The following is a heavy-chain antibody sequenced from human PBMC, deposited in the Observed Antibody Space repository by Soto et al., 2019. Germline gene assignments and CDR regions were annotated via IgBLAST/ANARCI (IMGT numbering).Heavy chain of an antibody. CDR3: ARDSRITVGRGVKYYYGREG. J-gene: IGHJ6*02. D-gene: IGHD3-10*01. CDR2: ISAYNGNT. Sequence: QVQLVQSGAEVKKPGASVKVSCKASGYTFTSYGISWVRQAPGQGLEWMGWISAYNGNTNYAQKLQGRVTMTTDTSTSTAYRELRSLRSDGTAVYYCARDSRITVGRGVKYYYGREGWGQGTTVTVSS. CDR1: GYTFTSYG. V-gene: IGHV1-18*01.